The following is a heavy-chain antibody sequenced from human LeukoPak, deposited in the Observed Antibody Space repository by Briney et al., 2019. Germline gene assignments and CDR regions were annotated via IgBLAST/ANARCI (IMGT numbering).Heavy chain of an antibody. V-gene: IGHV4-34*01. J-gene: IGHJ4*02. CDR2: INHSGST. CDR3: ARARSSSWYVIDY. CDR1: GGSFSGYY. Sequence: PSETLSLTCAVYGGSFSGYYWSWIRQPPGKGLEWIGEINHSGSTNYNPSLKSRVTISVGTSKNQFSLKLSSVTAADTAVYYCARARSSSWYVIDYWGQGTLVTVSS. D-gene: IGHD6-13*01.